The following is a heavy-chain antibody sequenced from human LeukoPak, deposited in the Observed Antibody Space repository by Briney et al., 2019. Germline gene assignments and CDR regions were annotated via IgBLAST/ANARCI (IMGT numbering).Heavy chain of an antibody. J-gene: IGHJ4*02. V-gene: IGHV3-21*01. CDR3: ARDPYYYGSGSPSPFDC. CDR2: ISSSSSYI. Sequence: GGSLRLSCAASGFTFSSYSMNWVRQAPGKGLEWVSSISSSSSYIYYADSVKGRFTISRDNAKNSLYLQMNSLRAEDTAVYYCARDPYYYGSGSPSPFDCWGQGTLVTVSS. D-gene: IGHD3-10*01. CDR1: GFTFSSYS.